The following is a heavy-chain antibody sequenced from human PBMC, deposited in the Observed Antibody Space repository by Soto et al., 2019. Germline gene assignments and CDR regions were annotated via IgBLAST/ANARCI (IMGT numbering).Heavy chain of an antibody. CDR3: ARVRVDCSSTSCYENYFDY. Sequence: QVQLQESGPGLVKPSQTLSLTCTVSGGSISSGGYYWSWIRQHPGKGLEWIGYIYYSGSTYYNPSLKSRVTISVDTSKNQFSLKLSSVTAADTAVYYCARVRVDCSSTSCYENYFDYWGQGTLVTVSS. V-gene: IGHV4-31*03. D-gene: IGHD2-2*01. J-gene: IGHJ4*02. CDR2: IYYSGST. CDR1: GGSISSGGYY.